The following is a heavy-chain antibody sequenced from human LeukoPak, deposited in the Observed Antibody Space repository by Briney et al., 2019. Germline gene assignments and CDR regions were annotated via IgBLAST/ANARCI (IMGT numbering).Heavy chain of an antibody. CDR2: ISGSGGRT. V-gene: IGHV3-23*01. CDR3: AKDLYAWSSTYSHTPFVY. CDR1: RFTFSSYA. Sequence: GGSLRLSCAASRFTFSSYAMSWVRQAPGKGLEWVSGISGSGGRTYYADSVKGRFTISRDNSKNTLYLQMNSLRAEDTAVYYCAKDLYAWSSTYSHTPFVYWGQGTLVTVSS. D-gene: IGHD1-26*01. J-gene: IGHJ4*02.